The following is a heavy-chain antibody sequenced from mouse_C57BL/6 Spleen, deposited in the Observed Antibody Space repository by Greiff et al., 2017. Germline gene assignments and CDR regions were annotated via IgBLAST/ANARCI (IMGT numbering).Heavy chain of an antibody. Sequence: QVQLQQPGAELVRPGSSVKLSCKASGYTFTSYWMHWVKQRPIQGLAWIGNIDPSDIETHYNQKFKDKATLTVDKSSSTAYMQLSSLTSEDSAVYYCARSVGNYWYFDVWGTGTTVTVSS. V-gene: IGHV1-52*01. J-gene: IGHJ1*03. D-gene: IGHD2-1*01. CDR2: IDPSDIET. CDR3: ARSVGNYWYFDV. CDR1: GYTFTSYW.